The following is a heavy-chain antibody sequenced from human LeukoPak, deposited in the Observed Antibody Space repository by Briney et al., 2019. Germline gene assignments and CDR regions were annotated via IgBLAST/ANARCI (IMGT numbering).Heavy chain of an antibody. Sequence: SQTPSLTCAISGDSVSSNSAAWNWIRQSPSRGLEWLGRTYYRSKWYNDYAVSVKSRITINPDTSKNQFSLQLNSVTPEDTAVYYCAKDSINLRLGEVSEYYFDYWGQGVLVTVSS. CDR2: TYYRSKWYN. J-gene: IGHJ4*02. V-gene: IGHV6-1*01. CDR1: GDSVSSNSAA. CDR3: AKDSINLRLGEVSEYYFDY. D-gene: IGHD3-16*01.